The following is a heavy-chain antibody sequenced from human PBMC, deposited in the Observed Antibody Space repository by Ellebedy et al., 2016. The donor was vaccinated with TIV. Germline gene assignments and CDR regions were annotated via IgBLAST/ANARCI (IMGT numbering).Heavy chain of an antibody. D-gene: IGHD2-2*01. CDR1: GYTFTSYG. CDR3: ARYCNSTTCSNWFDP. CDR2: NRAYNGNT. J-gene: IGHJ5*02. Sequence: AASVKVSCKTSGYTFTSYGISWVRQAPGQGLEGMGWNRAYNGNTNYAQMLQGRVTMTTDTFTSTAYMELRSLRSDDTAVYYCARYCNSTTCSNWFDPWGQGTLVTVSS. V-gene: IGHV1-18*04.